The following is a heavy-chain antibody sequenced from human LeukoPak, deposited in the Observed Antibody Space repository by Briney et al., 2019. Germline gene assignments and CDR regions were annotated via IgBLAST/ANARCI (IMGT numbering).Heavy chain of an antibody. V-gene: IGHV1-18*01. CDR2: ISAYNGNT. Sequence: EASVKVSCKASGYTFTSYGISWVRQAPGQGLEWMGWISAYNGNTNYAQKLQGRITMTTDTSTSTAYMEMRSLRSDDTAVYYCARDDYYGSGSEPDYWGQGTLVTVSS. CDR3: ARDDYYGSGSEPDY. CDR1: GYTFTSYG. D-gene: IGHD3-10*01. J-gene: IGHJ4*02.